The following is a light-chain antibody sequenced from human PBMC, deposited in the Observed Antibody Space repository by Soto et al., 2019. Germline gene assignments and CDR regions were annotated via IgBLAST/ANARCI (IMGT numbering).Light chain of an antibody. CDR2: EVT. CDR1: SSDIGRYNY. CDR3: TSYINGNPII. Sequence: QSALTQPPSASGSPGQSVTISCTGTSSDIGRYNYVSWYQQHPGKAPKLMIYEVTKRPSGVPDRFSGSKSGNTASLTVSGLQAEDEADYYCTSYINGNPIIFGGGTQLTVL. J-gene: IGLJ2*01. V-gene: IGLV2-8*01.